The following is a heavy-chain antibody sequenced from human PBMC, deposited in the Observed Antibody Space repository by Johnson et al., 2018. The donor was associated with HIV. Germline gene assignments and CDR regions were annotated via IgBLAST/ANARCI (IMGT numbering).Heavy chain of an antibody. J-gene: IGHJ3*02. Sequence: VQLVESGGGLIQPGGSLRLSCAASGVTVSGNYMSWVRQAPGKGLEWVAVIYSGGSTYYADSVKGRFTISRDNSKNTLYLQMNSLRAEDTAVYYCATSLTGTRPFDIWGQGTMVTVSS. CDR3: ATSLTGTRPFDI. CDR2: IYSGGST. V-gene: IGHV3-66*03. D-gene: IGHD1-7*01. CDR1: GVTVSGNY.